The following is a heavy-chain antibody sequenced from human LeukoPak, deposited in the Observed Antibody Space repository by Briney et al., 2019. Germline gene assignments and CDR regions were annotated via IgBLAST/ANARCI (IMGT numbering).Heavy chain of an antibody. CDR1: GFAFSKYW. D-gene: IGHD5-24*01. V-gene: IGHV3-7*01. CDR3: VSQQLAPP. CDR2: IKEDGSIK. Sequence: PGGSLRLSCAASGFAFSKYWMSWVRQAPGKGLEWVANIKEDGSIKDYADSVKGRFTVSRDNAKNSLYLQMSRRSVEDTAVYYCVSQQLAPPWGQGTLVTVSS. J-gene: IGHJ5*02.